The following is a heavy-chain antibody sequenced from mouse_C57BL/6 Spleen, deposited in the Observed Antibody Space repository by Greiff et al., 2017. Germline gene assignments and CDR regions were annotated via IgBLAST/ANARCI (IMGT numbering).Heavy chain of an antibody. CDR2: IYPRDGST. CDR3: ARSNYYGSSSFDY. V-gene: IGHV1-78*01. D-gene: IGHD1-1*01. CDR1: GYTFTDHT. J-gene: IGHJ2*01. Sequence: VKLQESDAELVKPGASVKISCKVSGYTFTDHTIHWMKQRPEQGLEWIGYIYPRDGSTKYNEKFKGKATLTADKSSSTAYMQLNSLTSEDSAVYFCARSNYYGSSSFDYWGQGTTLTVSS.